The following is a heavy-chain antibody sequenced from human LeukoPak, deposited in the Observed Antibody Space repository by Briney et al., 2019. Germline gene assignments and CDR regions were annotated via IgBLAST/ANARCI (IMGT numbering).Heavy chain of an antibody. J-gene: IGHJ3*02. CDR3: ARNGDYVWGSYRYDAFDI. CDR1: GSSFTGSW. D-gene: IGHD3-16*02. Sequence: GESLKISCMGSGSSFTGSWFGWLGRLPGKARVGWGVFYPGNCDTRSSPSFQGQVTISADKSISTAYLQWSSLKASDTAMYYCARNGDYVWGSYRYDAFDIWGQGTMVTVSS. V-gene: IGHV5-51*01. CDR2: FYPGNCDT.